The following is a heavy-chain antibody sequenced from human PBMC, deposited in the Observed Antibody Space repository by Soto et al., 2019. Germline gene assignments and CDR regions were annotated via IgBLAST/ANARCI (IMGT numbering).Heavy chain of an antibody. V-gene: IGHV3-21*01. Sequence: EVQLVESGGGLVKPGGSLRLSCAASGFTFSSYSMNWVRQAPGKGLEWVSSMSSSSSYIYYADSVKGRFTISRDNAKNSLYLQMNSPRAEDTAVYYCARAPKRSLGLWGGMDVWGPGTTVTVSS. D-gene: IGHD3-16*01. CDR3: ARAPKRSLGLWGGMDV. CDR2: MSSSSSYI. J-gene: IGHJ6*02. CDR1: GFTFSSYS.